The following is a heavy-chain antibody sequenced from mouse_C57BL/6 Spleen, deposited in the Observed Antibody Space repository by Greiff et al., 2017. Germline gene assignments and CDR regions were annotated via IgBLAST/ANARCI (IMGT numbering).Heavy chain of an antibody. J-gene: IGHJ3*01. Sequence: EVKLMESGGGLVKPGGSLKLSCAVSGFTFSDYGMHWVRQAPEKGLEWVAYISSGSSTIYYADTVKGRFTISRDNAKNTLFLQMTSLRSEDTAMYYCARLGRAYWGQGTLVTVSA. D-gene: IGHD4-1*01. V-gene: IGHV5-17*01. CDR2: ISSGSSTI. CDR1: GFTFSDYG. CDR3: ARLGRAY.